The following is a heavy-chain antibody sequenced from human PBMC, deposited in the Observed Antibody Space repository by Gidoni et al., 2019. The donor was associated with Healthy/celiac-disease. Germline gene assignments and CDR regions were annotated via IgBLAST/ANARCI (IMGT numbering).Heavy chain of an antibody. Sequence: QVQLQESGPGLVKPSETLSLTCTVSGGSISSYYWSWIRQPPGKGLEWIGYIYYSGSTNYNPSLKSRVTISVDTSKNQFSLKLSSVTAADTAVYYCARLTEYQLLSFRYRWFDPWGQGTLVTVSS. CDR2: IYYSGST. D-gene: IGHD2-2*01. CDR3: ARLTEYQLLSFRYRWFDP. CDR1: GGSISSYY. J-gene: IGHJ5*02. V-gene: IGHV4-59*08.